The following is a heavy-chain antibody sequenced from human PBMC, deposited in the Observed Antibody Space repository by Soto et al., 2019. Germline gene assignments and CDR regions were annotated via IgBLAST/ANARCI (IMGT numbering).Heavy chain of an antibody. Sequence: EVQLVESGGGLVQPGESLRLSCAPSAFDFGGSWMSWVRQAPGKGLEWVANIMPDGNKKYYVDSVKGRFTISRDNTKNSLVLQMNSLRAEDTDVYYCARGGRWLDFHSWGQGTLVTVSS. CDR3: ARGGRWLDFHS. J-gene: IGHJ4*02. V-gene: IGHV3-7*01. CDR1: AFDFGGSW. CDR2: IMPDGNKK. D-gene: IGHD6-19*01.